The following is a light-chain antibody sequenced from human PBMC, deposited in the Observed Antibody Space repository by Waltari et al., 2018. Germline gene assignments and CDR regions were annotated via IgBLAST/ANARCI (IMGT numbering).Light chain of an antibody. CDR1: SSDVGGHNY. CDR2: DVT. Sequence: QSALTQPASVSGSPGQSITISCTGTSSDVGGHNYVSWYQQHPGKAPKLHLYDVTDRPSGVANRFAGSKVGNTASLTSSGLQAEDEADYYCSSYTSSGTPYVFGTGTRVTVL. J-gene: IGLJ1*01. CDR3: SSYTSSGTPYV. V-gene: IGLV2-14*03.